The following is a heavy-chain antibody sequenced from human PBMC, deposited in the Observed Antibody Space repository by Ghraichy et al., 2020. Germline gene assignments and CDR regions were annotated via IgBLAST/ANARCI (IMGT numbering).Heavy chain of an antibody. Sequence: SCAASGFTFSTYEMNWVRQAPGKGLEWVSYITSGGSSTHYADSVKGRFTVSRDNAKNSLYLQMNSLRAEDTAVYYCARAPGIARDYWGQGTLVTVSS. D-gene: IGHD6-13*01. CDR2: ITSGGSST. CDR1: GFTFSTYE. CDR3: ARAPGIARDY. V-gene: IGHV3-48*03. J-gene: IGHJ4*02.